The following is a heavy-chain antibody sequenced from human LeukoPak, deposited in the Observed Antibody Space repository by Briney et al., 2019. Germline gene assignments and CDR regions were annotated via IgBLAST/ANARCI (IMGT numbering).Heavy chain of an antibody. CDR2: ISYDGNNK. CDR1: GFTFSTSI. D-gene: IGHD6-13*01. V-gene: IGHV3-30*18. Sequence: GGSLRLSCAASGFTFSTSIMHWVRQAPGKGLEWVAVISYDGNNKYYADSVKGRFTISRDNSKSTLYVQMNNLRAEDTAVYYCAKEVIAAGGNFEYWGQGTLFTVSS. J-gene: IGHJ4*02. CDR3: AKEVIAAGGNFEY.